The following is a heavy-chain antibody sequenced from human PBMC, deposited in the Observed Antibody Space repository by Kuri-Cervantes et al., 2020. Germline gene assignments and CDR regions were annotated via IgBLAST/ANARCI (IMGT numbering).Heavy chain of an antibody. J-gene: IGHJ4*01. D-gene: IGHD1-26*01. CDR3: ARISIVGAIADY. CDR2: INHSGST. V-gene: IGHV4-39*01. Sequence: GSLRLSCTVSGGSISSNNYYWGWIRQPPGKGLEWIGEINHSGSTNYNPSPKSRVTISVDTSKNQFSLKLSSVTAADTAVYYCARISIVGAIADYWGQEPWSPSPQ. CDR1: GGSISSNNYY.